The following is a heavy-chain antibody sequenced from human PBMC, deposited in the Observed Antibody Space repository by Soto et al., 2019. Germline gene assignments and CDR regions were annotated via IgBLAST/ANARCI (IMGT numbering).Heavy chain of an antibody. CDR1: GFTFSTHA. V-gene: IGHV3-23*01. D-gene: IGHD7-27*01. Sequence: VQLLGSGGGLVQPGGSLRLSCAASGFTFSTHAISWVRQAPGNGLEWVSTISGSGDNTFYADSVKGRVTSSRDNSKNTVYLQINSLRAADTAVYFCAKVPRSGADPYSGVDVWGQGTTVTVSS. CDR2: ISGSGDNT. CDR3: AKVPRSGADPYSGVDV. J-gene: IGHJ6*02.